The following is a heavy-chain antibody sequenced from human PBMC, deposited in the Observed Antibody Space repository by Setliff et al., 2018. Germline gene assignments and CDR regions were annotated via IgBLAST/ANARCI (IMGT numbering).Heavy chain of an antibody. CDR2: ISTSGNT. CDR3: ARDQWVRSPPLYFSYSMDV. D-gene: IGHD5-12*01. Sequence: SETLSLTCTVSGGSISGYYWSWIRQPPGKGLEWIGRISTSGNTNYNPSLKSRVTVSLDTSKNQFSLKLTSMTAADTAVYYCARDQWVRSPPLYFSYSMDVWGQGTTVTVSS. CDR1: GGSISGYY. J-gene: IGHJ6*02. V-gene: IGHV4-4*07.